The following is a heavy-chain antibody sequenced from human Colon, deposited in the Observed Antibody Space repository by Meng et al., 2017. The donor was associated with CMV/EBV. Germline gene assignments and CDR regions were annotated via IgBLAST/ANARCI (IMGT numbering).Heavy chain of an antibody. Sequence: SETLSLTCNVSGDSTVYRSYWTWIRQSPGKGLEWIGFLYFDVRTTYNPSLKSRVSISADTSKKLISLTLNSVTTADTAVYYCARAKYSTSDGGRPFYFNGMDVWGQGTTVTVSS. CDR2: LYFDVRT. CDR3: ARAKYSTSDGGRPFYFNGMDV. J-gene: IGHJ6*02. CDR1: GDSTVYRSY. D-gene: IGHD4-11*01. V-gene: IGHV4-59*01.